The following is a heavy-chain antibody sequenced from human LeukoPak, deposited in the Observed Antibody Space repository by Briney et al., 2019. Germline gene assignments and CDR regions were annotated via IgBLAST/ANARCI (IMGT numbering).Heavy chain of an antibody. D-gene: IGHD3-9*01. J-gene: IGHJ6*02. CDR2: ILGSGNST. Sequence: GGSLRLSCAASGFSSNSYAMSWVRQAPGRGLEWVSTILGSGNSTYYANSVKGRFTISRDNSKNTLYLQMNSLRAEDTAVYFCAKDATYHDILTGYYGYGMDVWGQGTTVTVPS. CDR3: AKDATYHDILTGYYGYGMDV. V-gene: IGHV3-23*01. CDR1: GFSSNSYA.